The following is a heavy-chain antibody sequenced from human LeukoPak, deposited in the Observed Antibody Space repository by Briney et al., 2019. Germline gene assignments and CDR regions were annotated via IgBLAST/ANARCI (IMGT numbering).Heavy chain of an antibody. V-gene: IGHV3-30-3*01. D-gene: IGHD2-2*01. CDR2: ISYDGSNK. CDR3: ARETPYSSSKWDFDY. Sequence: GGSLRLSCAASGFTFSTYTMHWVRQAPGKGLEWVAVISYDGSNKYYPDSVKGRFTISRDNSKNTLYLEMKSLRAEDTAVYYCARETPYSSSKWDFDYWGQGTLVTVSS. CDR1: GFTFSTYT. J-gene: IGHJ4*02.